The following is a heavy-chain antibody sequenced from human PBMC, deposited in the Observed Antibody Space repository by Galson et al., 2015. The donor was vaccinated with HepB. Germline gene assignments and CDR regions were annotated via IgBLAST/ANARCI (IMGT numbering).Heavy chain of an antibody. Sequence: SLRLSCAASGFTFSSYGMQWVRQAPGKGLEWVAIIWYDGINKYYADSVKGRFTISRDNSKNTLYLQMNSLRAEDTAVYYCARKYYYDSSGYFQSLGAFDIWGQGTMVTVSS. CDR3: ARKYYYDSSGYFQSLGAFDI. J-gene: IGHJ3*02. V-gene: IGHV3-33*01. CDR1: GFTFSSYG. CDR2: IWYDGINK. D-gene: IGHD3-22*01.